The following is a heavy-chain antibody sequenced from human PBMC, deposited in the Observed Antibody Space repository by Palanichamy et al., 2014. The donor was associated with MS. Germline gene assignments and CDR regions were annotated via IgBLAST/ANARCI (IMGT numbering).Heavy chain of an antibody. CDR1: GFTFNHYW. D-gene: IGHD3-16*01. J-gene: IGHJ4*02. V-gene: IGHV3-7*03. Sequence: FHLVESGGGLVQPGRSLRLSCAVSGFTFNHYWMAWVRQAPGKGLQWVAAIKQDGSEIYYVDSVKGRFTVSRDNAKNSLYLEMKSLRAEDTAIYYCARIMMGPHYYDDWGQGTLVTVSS. CDR3: ARIMMGPHYYDD. CDR2: IKQDGSEI.